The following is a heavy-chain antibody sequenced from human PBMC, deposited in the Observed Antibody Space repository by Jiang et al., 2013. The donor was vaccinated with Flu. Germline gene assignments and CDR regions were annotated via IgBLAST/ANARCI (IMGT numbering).Heavy chain of an antibody. CDR2: ISGTSRYV. Sequence: VQLLESGGGLVKPGGSLRLSCATSGFVFNDFNINWVRQAPGKGLEWVSYISGTSRYVYYADSVKGRFIVSRDDAKSSVHLQMNNLRVEDTAIYYCVTANWNDYEKPGFDIWAKGQWSPS. CDR1: GFVFNDFN. CDR3: VTANWNDYEKPGFDI. J-gene: IGHJ3*02. D-gene: IGHD1-1*01. V-gene: IGHV3-21*01.